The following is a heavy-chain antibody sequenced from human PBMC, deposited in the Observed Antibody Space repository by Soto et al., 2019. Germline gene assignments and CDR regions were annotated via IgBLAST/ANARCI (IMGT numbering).Heavy chain of an antibody. CDR1: GYSFTNYW. CDR3: ARLPPPTYCSGSTCSGY. J-gene: IGHJ4*02. V-gene: IGHV5-10-1*01. Sequence: GESLKISCKGSGYSFTNYWINWVRQMPGKGLEWMGRIDPDDSYTNYSPSFQGHATISVDTSISTAYLQWSSLQASDTAIYYCARLPPPTYCSGSTCSGYWGQGTLVTVSS. D-gene: IGHD2-15*01. CDR2: IDPDDSYT.